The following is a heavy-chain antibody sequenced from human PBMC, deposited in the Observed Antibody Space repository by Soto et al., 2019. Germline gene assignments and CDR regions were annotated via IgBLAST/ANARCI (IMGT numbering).Heavy chain of an antibody. CDR3: ANAAHMTTSLLLDY. CDR1: GFTFSSFA. Sequence: GGSLRLSCAASGFTFSSFAMTWVRQAPGKGLEWVSTIGSSGNKTYYTDSVKGRFTISRDNSKNTLYLQMSSLRAEDTAMYFCANAAHMTTSLLLDYWGQGTQVTVSS. V-gene: IGHV3-23*05. J-gene: IGHJ4*02. D-gene: IGHD4-4*01. CDR2: IGSSGNKT.